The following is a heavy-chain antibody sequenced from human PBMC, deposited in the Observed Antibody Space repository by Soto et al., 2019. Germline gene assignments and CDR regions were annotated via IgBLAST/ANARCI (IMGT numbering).Heavy chain of an antibody. J-gene: IGHJ6*03. V-gene: IGHV1-3*01. CDR1: GYTFTSYA. CDR2: INAGNGNT. Sequence: ASVKVSCKASGYTFTSYAMHWVRQAPGQRLEWMGWINAGNGNTKYSQKFQGRVTITRDTSASTAYMELSSLRSEDTAVYYCAREGYCSGGSCYGNYYYMDVWGTGTTVTLSS. D-gene: IGHD2-15*01. CDR3: AREGYCSGGSCYGNYYYMDV.